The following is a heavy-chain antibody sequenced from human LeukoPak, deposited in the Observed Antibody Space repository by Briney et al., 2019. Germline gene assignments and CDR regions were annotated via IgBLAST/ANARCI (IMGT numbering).Heavy chain of an antibody. J-gene: IGHJ6*02. V-gene: IGHV3-11*01. CDR3: ARYSSGWSYYYYYGMDA. Sequence: GSLRLSCAASGFTFSDYYMSWIRQAPGKGLEWVSYISSSGSTIYYADSVKGRFTISRDNAKNSLYLQMNGLRAEDTAVYYCARYSSGWSYYYYYGMDAWGQGTTVTVSS. D-gene: IGHD6-19*01. CDR1: GFTFSDYY. CDR2: ISSSGSTI.